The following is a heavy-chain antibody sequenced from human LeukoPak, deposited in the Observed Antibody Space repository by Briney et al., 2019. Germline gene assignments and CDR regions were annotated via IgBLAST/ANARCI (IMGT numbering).Heavy chain of an antibody. CDR2: INPNSGGT. D-gene: IGHD6-6*01. V-gene: IGHV1-2*02. Sequence: GASVKVSCKASGYTFTGYYMHWVRQAPGQGLEWMGWINPNSGGTNYAQKFQGRVTMTRDTSISTAYMELSRLRSDDTAVYYCARRKQLAHNWFDPWGQGTLVTVSS. CDR1: GYTFTGYY. CDR3: ARRKQLAHNWFDP. J-gene: IGHJ5*02.